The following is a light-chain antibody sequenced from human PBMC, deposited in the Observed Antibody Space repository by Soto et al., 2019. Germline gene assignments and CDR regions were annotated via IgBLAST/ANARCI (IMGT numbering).Light chain of an antibody. CDR2: GAS. V-gene: IGKV3-15*01. CDR3: QQYNNGPPWT. J-gene: IGKJ1*01. Sequence: DIVLPQSPATLSVSPGERATLSCRASQSVSSNLAWYQQKPCQAPRRLIYGASTRATGIPARFSGSGSGTEFTLTISSLQSEDFAVYYCQQYNNGPPWTFGQGTKVDIK. CDR1: QSVSSN.